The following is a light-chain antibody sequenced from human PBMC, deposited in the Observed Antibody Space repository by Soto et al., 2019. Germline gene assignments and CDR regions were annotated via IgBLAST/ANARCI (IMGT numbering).Light chain of an antibody. J-gene: IGLJ1*01. CDR1: SSNIGAGYD. V-gene: IGLV1-40*01. CDR2: GNI. Sequence: QSVLTQPPSVSGAPGQRVTISCTGSSSNIGAGYDVHWYQQLPGTAPKLLIYGNINRPSGVPDRFSGSKSGTSAALAITGLQAEDEFDYDCQTDDSSLRADYVFATGTKLTVL. CDR3: QTDDSSLRADYV.